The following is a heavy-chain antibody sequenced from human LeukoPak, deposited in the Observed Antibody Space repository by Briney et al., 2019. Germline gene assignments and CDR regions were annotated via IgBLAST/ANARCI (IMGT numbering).Heavy chain of an antibody. CDR2: IHYSGST. D-gene: IGHD3-22*01. V-gene: IGHV4-39*02. Sequence: PSETLSLTCTVSGGSISSSSDYWGWIRQPPGKGLEWIGSIHYSGSTYYNPSLKSRVTISVDTSKNQFSLKLGSVTAADTAVYYCARDTPLLDSSGYYYYMDVWGKGTTVTISS. CDR3: ARDTPLLDSSGYYYYMDV. CDR1: GGSISSSSDY. J-gene: IGHJ6*03.